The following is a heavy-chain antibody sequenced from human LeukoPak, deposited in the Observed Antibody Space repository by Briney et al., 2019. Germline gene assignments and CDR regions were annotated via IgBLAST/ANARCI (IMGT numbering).Heavy chain of an antibody. CDR2: INHNSGGK. Sequence: ASVTVSCKASGYTFTGYYMHWGRQAPGQGLEWMGWINHNSGGKNYAQKFQGRVTMTRDTSISTAYMELSRLRSDDTAVSYCARDRRDLMDVWGKGTTVTVSS. J-gene: IGHJ6*03. CDR1: GYTFTGYY. CDR3: ARDRRDLMDV. D-gene: IGHD5-24*01. V-gene: IGHV1-2*02.